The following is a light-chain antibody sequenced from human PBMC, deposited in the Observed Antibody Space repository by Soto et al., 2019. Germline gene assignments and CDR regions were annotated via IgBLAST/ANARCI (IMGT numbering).Light chain of an antibody. V-gene: IGKV3-15*01. CDR3: QQYDNWPLT. CDR1: QSVSSN. CDR2: GAS. Sequence: EMVMTQSPATLSVSPGERVTLSCWASQSVSSNLAWYQHKPDQAPRLLIYGASTRATGIPARFSGSGSGTEFTLTISSLQSEDFAVYYCQQYDNWPLTFGGGTKVEIK. J-gene: IGKJ4*01.